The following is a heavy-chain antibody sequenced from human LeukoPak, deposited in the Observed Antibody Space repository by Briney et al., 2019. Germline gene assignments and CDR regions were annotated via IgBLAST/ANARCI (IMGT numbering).Heavy chain of an antibody. J-gene: IGHJ4*02. V-gene: IGHV3-49*04. CDR3: ARLGELSFDPDY. CDR1: GFTFSSYG. D-gene: IGHD3-16*02. CDR2: IRSKTHGGTT. Sequence: GSLRLSCAASGFTFSSYGMHWVRQAPGKGLEWVGFIRSKTHGGTTEYAASVKGRFTISRDDSKSIAYLQMNSLKTEDTAVYYCARLGELSFDPDYWGQGTLVTVSS.